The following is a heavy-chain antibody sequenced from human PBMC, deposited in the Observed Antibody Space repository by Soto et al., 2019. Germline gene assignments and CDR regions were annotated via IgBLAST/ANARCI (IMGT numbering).Heavy chain of an antibody. J-gene: IGHJ5*02. Sequence: LSLTCTVSGGSISSGDYYWSWIRQPPGKGLEWIGYIYYSGSTYYNPSLKSRVTISVDTSKNQFSLKLSSVTAADTAVYYCARGLQVPAYDEGWFDPWGQGTLVTVSS. CDR1: GGSISSGDYY. CDR3: ARGLQVPAYDEGWFDP. V-gene: IGHV4-30-4*01. D-gene: IGHD2-2*01. CDR2: IYYSGST.